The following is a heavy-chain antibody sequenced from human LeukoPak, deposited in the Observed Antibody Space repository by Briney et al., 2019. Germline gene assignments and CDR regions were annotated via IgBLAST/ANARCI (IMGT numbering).Heavy chain of an antibody. V-gene: IGHV1-18*01. CDR1: GYTFTSYG. CDR2: ISAYNGNT. CDR3: ARATYYDFWSGYWFDP. Sequence: ASVRVSCKASGYTFTSYGISWVRQAPGQGLEWMGWISAYNGNTNYAQKLQGRVTMTTDTSTSTAYMELRSLRSDDTAVYYCARATYYDFWSGYWFDPWGQGTLVTVSS. D-gene: IGHD3-3*01. J-gene: IGHJ5*02.